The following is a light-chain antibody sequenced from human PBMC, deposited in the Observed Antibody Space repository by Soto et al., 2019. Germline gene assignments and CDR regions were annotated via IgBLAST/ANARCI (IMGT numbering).Light chain of an antibody. CDR1: QNINRS. CDR3: QQSFSSPPWT. Sequence: DIQMTQSPSSLSASVGDSVTITCRASQNINRSLNWYQQKPGKAPNLLIYAASSLHSGVPSRFSGSGSGTDFTLTISSLQPEDFATYYCQQSFSSPPWTFGQGTKVEIK. CDR2: AAS. J-gene: IGKJ1*01. V-gene: IGKV1-39*01.